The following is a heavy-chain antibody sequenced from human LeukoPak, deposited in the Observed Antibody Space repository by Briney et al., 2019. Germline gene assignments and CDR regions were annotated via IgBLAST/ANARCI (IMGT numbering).Heavy chain of an antibody. D-gene: IGHD2-2*02. V-gene: IGHV4-38-2*01. J-gene: IGHJ1*01. CDR3: AVGYCSSSSTSCYREYFQH. CDR2: LYHSGST. Sequence: PSETLSLTCAVSGYSISSGYYWGWIRQPPGKGLGWIGTLYHSGSTYYKPSIKSRVTISVDTSQNQFSLKLSSVTAADTAVYYCAVGYCSSSSTSCYREYFQHWGQGTLVTVSS. CDR1: GYSISSGYY.